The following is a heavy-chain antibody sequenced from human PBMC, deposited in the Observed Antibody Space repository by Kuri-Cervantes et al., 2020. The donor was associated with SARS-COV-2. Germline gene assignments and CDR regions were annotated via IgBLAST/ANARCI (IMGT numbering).Heavy chain of an antibody. V-gene: IGHV3-21*01. CDR3: ARDGGRDDYIWGSYRLFDY. Sequence: GESLKISCAASGLTFSSYSMNWVRQAPGKGLEWVSSISSSSSYIYYADSVKGRFTISRDNAKNSLYLQMNSLRAEDTAVYYCARDGGRDDYIWGSYRLFDYWGQGTLVTVSS. CDR2: ISSSSSYI. J-gene: IGHJ4*02. CDR1: GLTFSSYS. D-gene: IGHD3-16*02.